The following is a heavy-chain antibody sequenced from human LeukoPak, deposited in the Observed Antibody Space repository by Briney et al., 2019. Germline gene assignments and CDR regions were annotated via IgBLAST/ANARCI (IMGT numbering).Heavy chain of an antibody. CDR1: GFTFCSYS. CDR3: ARDLYDYVWGSYRYATPGFDY. CDR2: ISSSSSYI. V-gene: IGHV3-21*01. D-gene: IGHD3-16*02. Sequence: GGSLRLSCAASGFTFCSYSMNWVRQAPGKGLEWVSSISSSSSYIYYADSVKGRFTISRDNAKNSLYLQMNSLRAEDTAVYYCARDLYDYVWGSYRYATPGFDYWGQGTLVTVSS. J-gene: IGHJ4*02.